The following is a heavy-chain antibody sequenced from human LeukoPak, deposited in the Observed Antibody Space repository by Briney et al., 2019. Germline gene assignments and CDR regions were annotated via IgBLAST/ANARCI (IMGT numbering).Heavy chain of an antibody. CDR1: GGSISSYY. J-gene: IGHJ5*02. CDR3: ARARTRYFDWINWFDP. V-gene: IGHV4-34*01. D-gene: IGHD3-9*01. Sequence: SETLSLTCTVSGGSISSYYWSWIRQPPGKGLEWIGEINHSGSTNYNPSLKSRVTISVDTSKNQFSLELSSVTAADTAVYYCARARTRYFDWINWFDPWGQGTLVTVSS. CDR2: INHSGST.